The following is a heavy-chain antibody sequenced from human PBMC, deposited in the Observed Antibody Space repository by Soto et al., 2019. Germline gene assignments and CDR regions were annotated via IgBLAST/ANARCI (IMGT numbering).Heavy chain of an antibody. Sequence: QVQLQESGPGLVKPSQTLSLTCTVSGASVNSGGYYWSWIRQLPGKGLEWIGYIYFSGNTYYNPSLESRVTISLDTSQNQFSLKLSSVIAADPAVYYCASGDEWGANLASWGQGNLVTVS. J-gene: IGHJ4*02. CDR3: ASGDEWGANLAS. CDR1: GASVNSGGYY. D-gene: IGHD4-17*01. CDR2: IYFSGNT. V-gene: IGHV4-31*03.